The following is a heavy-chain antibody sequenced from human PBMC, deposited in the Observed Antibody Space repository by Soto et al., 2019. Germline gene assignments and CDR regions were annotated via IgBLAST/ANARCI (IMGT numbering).Heavy chain of an antibody. J-gene: IGHJ6*02. CDR2: IYPGDSDT. Sequence: GESLKISCKGSGYSFTSYWIGWVRQMPGKGLEWMGIIYPGDSDTRYSPSFQGQVTISADKSISTAYLQWSSLKASDTAMYYCARTDIVLVPAAIGGYYYYGMDVWGQGTMVTVSS. D-gene: IGHD2-2*01. CDR3: ARTDIVLVPAAIGGYYYYGMDV. V-gene: IGHV5-51*01. CDR1: GYSFTSYW.